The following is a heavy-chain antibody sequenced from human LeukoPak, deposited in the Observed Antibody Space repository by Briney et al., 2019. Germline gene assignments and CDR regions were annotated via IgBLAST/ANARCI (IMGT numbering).Heavy chain of an antibody. Sequence: SETLSLTCSVSGGSVNLYYWSWIRQSPAKGLEWIGYINYNGNIYYNPSLKSRVTITLDTSQKQVSLRLSSVTAADTAVYYCARDFARNSGDYGNDGFDIWGPGTRVSVSS. J-gene: IGHJ3*02. D-gene: IGHD4-17*01. CDR2: INYNGNI. V-gene: IGHV4-59*02. CDR1: GGSVNLYY. CDR3: ARDFARNSGDYGNDGFDI.